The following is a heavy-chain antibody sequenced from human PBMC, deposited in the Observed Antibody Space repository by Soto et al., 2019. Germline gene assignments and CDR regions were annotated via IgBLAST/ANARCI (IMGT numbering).Heavy chain of an antibody. Sequence: GGSMRLSWTAAGCTFSSYGRHWVRQAPGKGLEWVAVIWYDGSNKYYADSVKGRFTISRDNSKNTLYLQMNSLRAEDTAVYYCARDFDGQHYYGMDVWGQGTTVTVSS. J-gene: IGHJ6*02. V-gene: IGHV3-33*01. CDR1: GCTFSSYG. CDR2: IWYDGSNK. D-gene: IGHD3-9*01. CDR3: ARDFDGQHYYGMDV.